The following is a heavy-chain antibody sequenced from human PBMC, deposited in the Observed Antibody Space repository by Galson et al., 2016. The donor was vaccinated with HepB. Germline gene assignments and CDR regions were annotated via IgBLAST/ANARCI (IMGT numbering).Heavy chain of an antibody. J-gene: IGHJ6*03. V-gene: IGHV6-1*01. Sequence: CAISGDSVSSNSASWNFIRQSPSRGLEWLGRTYYRSKWYNDYAVSVRNRITINPDTSKNQFSLQLNSVTPEDTAVYYCARGISEQLKPSAYYYYVDVWGKGTTVTVSS. CDR1: GDSVSSNSAS. CDR3: ARGISEQLKPSAYYYYVDV. CDR2: TYYRSKWYN. D-gene: IGHD1-1*01.